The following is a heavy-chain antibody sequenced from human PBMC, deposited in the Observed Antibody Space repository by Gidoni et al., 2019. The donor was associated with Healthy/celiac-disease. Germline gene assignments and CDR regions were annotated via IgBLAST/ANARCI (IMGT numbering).Heavy chain of an antibody. CDR3: ARDRSRDLARNLEVFDY. J-gene: IGHJ4*02. CDR1: GFTFSDDY. CDR2: ISSSSSYT. Sequence: QVQLVESGGGLVKPGGSLRLSCAASGFTFSDDYMSWIRQAPGKGLEGVSYISSSSSYTNYADSVKGRFTISRDNAKNSLYLQMNSLRAEDTAVYYCARDRSRDLARNLEVFDYWGQGTLVTVSS. V-gene: IGHV3-11*05.